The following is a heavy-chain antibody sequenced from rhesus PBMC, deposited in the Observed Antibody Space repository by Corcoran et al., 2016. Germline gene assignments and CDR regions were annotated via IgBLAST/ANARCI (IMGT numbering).Heavy chain of an antibody. J-gene: IGHJ4*01. CDR3: TTIRRYSGYTLTYFDY. V-gene: IGHV3-30*01. D-gene: IGHD5-24*01. CDR1: GFTFSHVW. CDR2: IKSKADGGTA. Sequence: EVQLVESGGGLVQPGGSLRLSCAASGFTFSHVWMTWVLQAPGKGLVGVVRIKSKADGGTAEYAAAVKGRFTISRDDSKNTLYLQMNSLKTEDTAVYYCTTIRRYSGYTLTYFDYWGQGVLVTISS.